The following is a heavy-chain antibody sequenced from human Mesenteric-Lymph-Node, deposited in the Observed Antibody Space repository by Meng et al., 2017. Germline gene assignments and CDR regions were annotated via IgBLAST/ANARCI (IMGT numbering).Heavy chain of an antibody. V-gene: IGHV4-4*02. J-gene: IGHJ6*02. CDR3: ARQGGGDIVVVPAAVRYGMDV. CDR2: IYHSGST. Sequence: SETLSLTCAVSGGSISSSHWWSWVRQPPGKGLEWIGEIYHSGSTTYNPSLKSRVTISVDTSKNQFSLKLSSLRSEDTAVYYCARQGGGDIVVVPAAVRYGMDVWGQGTTVTVSS. CDR1: GGSISSSHW. D-gene: IGHD2-2*01.